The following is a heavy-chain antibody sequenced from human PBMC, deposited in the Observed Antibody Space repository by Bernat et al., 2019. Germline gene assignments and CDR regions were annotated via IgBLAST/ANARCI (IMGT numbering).Heavy chain of an antibody. V-gene: IGHV1-46*01. Sequence: QVQLVQSGAEVKKPGASVKVSCKASGYTFTSYYMHWVRQAPGQGLEWMGIINPSGGSTSYAQKFQGRVTMNRDTSTSTVYMELSSLRSEDTAVYYCARSFYDSSGYYYYYYYGMDVWGQGTTVTVSS. CDR3: ARSFYDSSGYYYYYYYGMDV. CDR2: INPSGGST. CDR1: GYTFTSYY. J-gene: IGHJ6*02. D-gene: IGHD3-22*01.